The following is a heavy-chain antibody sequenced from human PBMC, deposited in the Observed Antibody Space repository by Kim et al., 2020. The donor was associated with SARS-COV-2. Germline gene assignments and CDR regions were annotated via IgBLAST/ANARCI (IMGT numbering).Heavy chain of an antibody. Sequence: SETLSLTCAVYGGSFSGYYWSWIRQPPGKGLEWIGEINHSGSTNYNPSLKSRVTISVDTSKNQFSLKLSSVTAADTAVYYCARGLSYSSSWYTGVGYWG. D-gene: IGHD6-13*01. CDR1: GGSFSGYY. J-gene: IGHJ4*01. V-gene: IGHV4-34*01. CDR2: INHSGST. CDR3: ARGLSYSSSWYTGVGY.